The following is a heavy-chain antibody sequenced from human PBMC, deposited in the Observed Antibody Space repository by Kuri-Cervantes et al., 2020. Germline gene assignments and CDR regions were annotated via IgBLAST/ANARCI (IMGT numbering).Heavy chain of an antibody. CDR1: GGSISSGSYY. J-gene: IGHJ4*02. CDR2: IYYSGKT. Sequence: SETLSLTCTVSGGSISSGSYYWGWIRQPPGKGLEWIGSIYYSGKTYYNPSLRSRVTISVDTSKNQFSLKLSSVTAADTALFYCARATDLYGSGRRFDYWGQGTLVTVSS. V-gene: IGHV4-39*07. D-gene: IGHD3-10*01. CDR3: ARATDLYGSGRRFDY.